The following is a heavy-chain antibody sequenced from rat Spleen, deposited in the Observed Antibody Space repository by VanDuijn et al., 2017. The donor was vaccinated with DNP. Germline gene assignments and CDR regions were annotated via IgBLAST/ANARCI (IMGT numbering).Heavy chain of an antibody. V-gene: IGHV5-7*01. J-gene: IGHJ2*01. CDR2: IIYDGSRT. CDR1: GLPFRDYS. CDR3: ARDYEYTQSFDY. Sequence: EVQLVESGGGLVQPGRSLKVSCEASGLPFRDYSMAWVRQTPETGLEWVANIIYDGSRTHYRDSVKGRFTISRENAKTTLYLQMSILRSEDTATYYCARDYEYTQSFDYWGQGVMVTVSS. D-gene: IGHD1-6*01.